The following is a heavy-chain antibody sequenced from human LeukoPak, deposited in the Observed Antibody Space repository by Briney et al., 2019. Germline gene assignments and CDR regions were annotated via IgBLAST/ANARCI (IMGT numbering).Heavy chain of an antibody. J-gene: IGHJ4*02. CDR3: ARGVDDGDVAY. V-gene: IGHV1-2*02. Sequence: ASVKISCKTSGYTFTGYYIHWMRQAPGQGPQWLGWINPNTDVTMYAPKFQGRITMTRDTSITTAYMELRSLTSDDTAMYYCARGVDDGDVAYWGQGTVVAISS. D-gene: IGHD1-1*01. CDR1: GYTFTGYY. CDR2: INPNTDVT.